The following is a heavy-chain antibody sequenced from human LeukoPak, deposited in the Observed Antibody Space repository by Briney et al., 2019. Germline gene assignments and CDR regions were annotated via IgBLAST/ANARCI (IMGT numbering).Heavy chain of an antibody. Sequence: PGGSLRLSCAASGFTFSIYVMSWVRQAPGKGLECVSALSASGDITYYADSVKGRFTVSRDNSKNTLYLQMNSLRAEDTAVYYCARHTLNYYYYMDVWSKGTTVTISS. CDR3: ARHTLNYYYYMDV. J-gene: IGHJ6*03. CDR1: GFTFSIYV. CDR2: LSASGDIT. V-gene: IGHV3-23*01.